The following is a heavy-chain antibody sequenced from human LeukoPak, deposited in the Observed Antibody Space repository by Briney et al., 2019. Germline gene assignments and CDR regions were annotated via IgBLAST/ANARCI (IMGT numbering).Heavy chain of an antibody. V-gene: IGHV3-23*01. CDR1: GFTFSSYA. J-gene: IGHJ6*02. Sequence: GGSLRLSCAASGFTFSSYAMTWVRQAPGKGLEWVSAISGSGGSTYYADSVKGRFTISRDNSKNTLYLQMNSLRAEDTAVYYCAKMYYDILTGYYKGNGMDVWGQGTTVTVSS. CDR3: AKMYYDILTGYYKGNGMDV. D-gene: IGHD3-9*01. CDR2: ISGSGGST.